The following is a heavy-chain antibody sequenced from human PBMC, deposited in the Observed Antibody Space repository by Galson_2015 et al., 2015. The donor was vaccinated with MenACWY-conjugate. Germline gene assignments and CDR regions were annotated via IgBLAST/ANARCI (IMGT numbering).Heavy chain of an antibody. Sequence: YDGSNESYADSVKGRFTLSRHKSNNTLDLHMNRLRPDDTALYYCAGGNWRLGGAFDIWGQGTMVTVSS. V-gene: IGHV3-30*03. D-gene: IGHD3-16*01. CDR3: AGGNWRLGGAFDI. CDR2: YDGSNE. J-gene: IGHJ3*02.